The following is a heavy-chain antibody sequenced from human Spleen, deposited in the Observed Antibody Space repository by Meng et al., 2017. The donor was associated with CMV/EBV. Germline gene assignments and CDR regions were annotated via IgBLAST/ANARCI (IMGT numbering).Heavy chain of an antibody. J-gene: IGHJ6*02. CDR1: YTFTNYY. Sequence: YTFTNYYIHWVRQAPGQGLEWMGIINPSGGGATYALKFQSRVTMTRDTPTSTVYMELSSLRSEDTAVYYCARIVGTAHDYYYGLDVWGQGTLVTVSS. CDR3: ARIVGTAHDYYYGLDV. V-gene: IGHV1-46*01. CDR2: INPSGGGA. D-gene: IGHD3-16*02.